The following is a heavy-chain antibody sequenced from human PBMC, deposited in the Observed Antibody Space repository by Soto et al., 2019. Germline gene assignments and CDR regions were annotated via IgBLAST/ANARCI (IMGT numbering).Heavy chain of an antibody. J-gene: IGHJ4*02. Sequence: SETLSLTCTVSGGSISSGDYYWSWIRQPPGKGLEWIGYIYYSGSTYYNPSLKSRVTISVDTSKNQFSLKLSSVTAADTAVYYCARERGRGYIDYWGQGTLVTVSS. CDR2: IYYSGST. D-gene: IGHD1-26*01. V-gene: IGHV4-30-4*01. CDR3: ARERGRGYIDY. CDR1: GGSISSGDYY.